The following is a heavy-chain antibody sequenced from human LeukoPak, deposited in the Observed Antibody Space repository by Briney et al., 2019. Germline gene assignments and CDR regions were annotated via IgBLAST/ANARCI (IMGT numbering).Heavy chain of an antibody. CDR3: SSNASTDYPVAEVFEY. D-gene: IGHD3-22*01. J-gene: IGHJ4*02. CDR2: IWYDGSNK. Sequence: PGGSLRLSCAASGFTFSSYCMHWVRQAPGKGLEWVAVIWYDGSNKYYADSVQGRFTISRDNSKNKLYLQMNSLRAEDTDVYYCSSNASTDYPVAEVFEYWGQGTLVTVSS. CDR1: GFTFSSYC. V-gene: IGHV3-33*01.